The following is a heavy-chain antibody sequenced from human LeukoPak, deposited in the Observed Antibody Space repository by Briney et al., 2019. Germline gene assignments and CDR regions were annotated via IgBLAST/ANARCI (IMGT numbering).Heavy chain of an antibody. Sequence: GASVKVSCKASGYTFTSFGISWVRQAPGQGLEWMGWISAYNGNTNYAQKLQGRVTMTTDTSTSTAYMELRSLRSDDTAVYYCARDRGGYSYGVFDYRGQGTLVTVSS. CDR2: ISAYNGNT. J-gene: IGHJ4*02. D-gene: IGHD5-18*01. CDR3: ARDRGGYSYGVFDY. V-gene: IGHV1-18*01. CDR1: GYTFTSFG.